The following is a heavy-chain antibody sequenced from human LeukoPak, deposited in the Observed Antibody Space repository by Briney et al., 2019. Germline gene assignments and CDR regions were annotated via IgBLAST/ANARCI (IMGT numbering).Heavy chain of an antibody. Sequence: GGSLRLSCAASGFTFSSYAMRWDRQAPRKGLGWGAVISYDGSKKYYADSVKGRFTNSRDNSKNTLYLQMNSLRAEDTAVYYCARAAPRPYCSSTSCYWGTYGMDVWGQGTTVTVSS. CDR2: ISYDGSKK. CDR3: ARAAPRPYCSSTSCYWGTYGMDV. J-gene: IGHJ6*02. V-gene: IGHV3-30-3*01. CDR1: GFTFSSYA. D-gene: IGHD2-2*01.